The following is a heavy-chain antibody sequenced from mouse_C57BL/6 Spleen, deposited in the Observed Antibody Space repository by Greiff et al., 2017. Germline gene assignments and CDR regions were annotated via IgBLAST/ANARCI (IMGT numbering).Heavy chain of an antibody. D-gene: IGHD2-1*01. CDR1: GYTFTSYW. Sequence: VKLQQPGAELVRPGSSVKLSCKASGYTFTSYWMHWVKQRPIQGLEWIGNIDPSDSETHYNQKFKDKATLTVDKSSSTAYMQLSSLTSEDSAVYYCARTTGYGNSWFAYWGQGTLVTVSA. CDR2: IDPSDSET. J-gene: IGHJ3*01. CDR3: ARTTGYGNSWFAY. V-gene: IGHV1-52*01.